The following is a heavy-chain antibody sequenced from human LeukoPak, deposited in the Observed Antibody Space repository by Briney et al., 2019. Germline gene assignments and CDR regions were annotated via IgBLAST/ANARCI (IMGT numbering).Heavy chain of an antibody. V-gene: IGHV3-30*14. CDR1: GFTFSSYA. CDR3: ARDLLSRDY. CDR2: ISYDGSNK. Sequence: GGSLRLSCAASGFTFSSYAMHWVRQAPGKGLEWVAVISYDGSNKYYADSVKGRFTISRDNSKNTLYLQMNSLRAEDTAVYYCARDLLSRDYWGQGTLVTVSS. J-gene: IGHJ4*02.